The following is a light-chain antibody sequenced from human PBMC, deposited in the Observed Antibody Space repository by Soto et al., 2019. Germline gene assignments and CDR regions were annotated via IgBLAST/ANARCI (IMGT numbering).Light chain of an antibody. CDR2: AAS. CDR1: QGISSY. V-gene: IGKV1-9*01. CDR3: QQLNSYPAIT. J-gene: IGKJ5*01. Sequence: DIQLTQSPSFLSASVGDRVTITCRASQGISSYLAWYQQKPGKAPKLLLYAASTLQSGVPSRFSGSGSGTEFPLTIISLQPEDLATYYCQQLNSYPAITFGQATRLDIK.